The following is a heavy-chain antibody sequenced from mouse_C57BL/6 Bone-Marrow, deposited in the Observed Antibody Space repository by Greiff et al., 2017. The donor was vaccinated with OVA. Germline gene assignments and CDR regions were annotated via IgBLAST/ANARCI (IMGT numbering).Heavy chain of an antibody. J-gene: IGHJ3*01. D-gene: IGHD2-4*01. CDR1: GYTFTSYW. CDR3: ARRGELYDYTWFAY. V-gene: IGHV1-69*01. CDR2: IDPSDSYT. Sequence: QVQLQQPGAELVMPGASVKLSCKASGYTFTSYWMHWVKQRPGQGLEWIGEIDPSDSYTNYNQKFKGKSTLTVDKSSSTAYMQLSSLTSEYSAVYYCARRGELYDYTWFAYWGQGTLVTVSA.